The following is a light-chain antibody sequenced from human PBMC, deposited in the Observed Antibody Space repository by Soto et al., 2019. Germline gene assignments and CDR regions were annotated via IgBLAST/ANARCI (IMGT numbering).Light chain of an antibody. CDR1: QSISSY. CDR2: AAS. V-gene: IGKV1-39*02. J-gene: IGKJ1*01. CDR3: QPYGSSGT. Sequence: DIEMTQSPSSLSASVGDRVTITCRASQSISSYLNWYQQKPGKAPKLLIYAASSLQSGVPSRFSGSGSGTDFTLTISRLEPEDFAVYYCQPYGSSGTFGQGTKVDIK.